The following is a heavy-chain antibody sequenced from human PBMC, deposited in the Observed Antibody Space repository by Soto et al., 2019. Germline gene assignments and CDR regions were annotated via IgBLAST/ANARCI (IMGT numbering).Heavy chain of an antibody. CDR2: ISYDGSNK. V-gene: IGHV3-30*18. CDR1: GFTFSSYG. D-gene: IGHD3-3*01. CDR3: AKVFVGLRFLEWLPRWGYFDY. Sequence: GGSLRLSCAASGFTFSSYGMHWVRQAPGKGLEWVAVISYDGSNKYYADSVKGRFTISRDNSKNTLYLQMNSLRAEDTAVYYCAKVFVGLRFLEWLPRWGYFDYWGQGTLVTVSS. J-gene: IGHJ4*02.